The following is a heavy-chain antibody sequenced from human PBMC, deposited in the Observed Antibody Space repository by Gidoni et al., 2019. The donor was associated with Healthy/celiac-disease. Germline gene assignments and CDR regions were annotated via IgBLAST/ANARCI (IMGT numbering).Heavy chain of an antibody. CDR3: ARETSIAARGAFDY. Sequence: EVQLVESGVGLVQPGGSLRLSCAASGFTFSSYWMSWVRQAPGKGLEWVANIKQDGSEKYYVDSVKGRFTISRDNAKNSLYLQMNSLRAEDTAVYYCARETSIAARGAFDYWGQGTLVTVSS. J-gene: IGHJ4*02. V-gene: IGHV3-7*01. CDR1: GFTFSSYW. D-gene: IGHD6-6*01. CDR2: IKQDGSEK.